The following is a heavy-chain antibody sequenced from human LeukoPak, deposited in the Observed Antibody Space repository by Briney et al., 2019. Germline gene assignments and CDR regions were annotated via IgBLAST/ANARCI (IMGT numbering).Heavy chain of an antibody. V-gene: IGHV3-30*18. J-gene: IGHJ4*02. CDR3: AKTKLSMTTVTRGFDY. CDR2: TSYDGSNK. D-gene: IGHD4-17*01. CDR1: GFTFSSYG. Sequence: GGSLRLSCAASGFTFSSYGMHWVRQAPGKGLEWVAVTSYDGSNKYYADSVKGRFTISRDNSKNTLYLQMNSLRAEDTAVYYCAKTKLSMTTVTRGFDYWGQGTLVTVSS.